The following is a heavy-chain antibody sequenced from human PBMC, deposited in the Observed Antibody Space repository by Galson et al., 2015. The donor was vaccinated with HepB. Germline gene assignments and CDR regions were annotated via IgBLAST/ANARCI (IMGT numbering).Heavy chain of an antibody. D-gene: IGHD1-7*01. CDR2: ISSSSSYI. CDR3: ARDPAFYAELPSFDY. V-gene: IGHV3-21*01. CDR1: GVDVNGPI. Sequence: FLRLACAAYGVDVNGPILNCVGQAPRKGLGWVSSISSSSSYIYYADSVKGRFTISRDNAKNSLYLQMNSLRAEDTAVYYCARDPAFYAELPSFDYWGQGTLVTVSS. J-gene: IGHJ4*02.